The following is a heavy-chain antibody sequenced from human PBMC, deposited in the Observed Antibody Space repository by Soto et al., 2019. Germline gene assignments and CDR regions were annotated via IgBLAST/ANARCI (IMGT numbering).Heavy chain of an antibody. D-gene: IGHD2-15*01. Sequence: QAQLVQSGAEVKKPGSSVKVSCKASGGTFSSYAFSWVRQAPGQGLEWMGGIVPIFGTANYAQKFQGRVTITADESTNTAYMELSSLKSEDTAIYYCARAPLSVYSLHYWGQGTLVRVSS. J-gene: IGHJ4*02. CDR1: GGTFSSYA. CDR3: ARAPLSVYSLHY. CDR2: IVPIFGTA. V-gene: IGHV1-69*01.